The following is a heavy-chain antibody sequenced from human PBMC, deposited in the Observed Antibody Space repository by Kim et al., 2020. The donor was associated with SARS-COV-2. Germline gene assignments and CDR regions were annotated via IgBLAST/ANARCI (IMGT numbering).Heavy chain of an antibody. V-gene: IGHV1-69*13. D-gene: IGHD3-3*01. CDR1: GGTFSSYA. Sequence: SVKVSCKASGGTFSSYAISWVRQAPGQGLEWMGGIIPIFGTANYAQKFQGRVTITADESTSTAYMELSSLRSEDTAVYYCARERSARGYDFWSGYYTGMGYFDYWGQGTLVTVSS. CDR2: IIPIFGTA. CDR3: ARERSARGYDFWSGYYTGMGYFDY. J-gene: IGHJ4*02.